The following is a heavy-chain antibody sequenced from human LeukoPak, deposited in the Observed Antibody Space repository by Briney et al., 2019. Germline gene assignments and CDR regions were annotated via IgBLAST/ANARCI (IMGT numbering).Heavy chain of an antibody. Sequence: SETLSLTCAVYGGSFSGYYWSWIRQPPGKGLEWIGEINHSGSTNYNPSLKSRVTISVDTSKNQFSLKLSSVTAADTAVYYCASKRRYRSSTSCYRGYFDYWGQGTLVTVSS. CDR1: GGSFSGYY. J-gene: IGHJ4*02. D-gene: IGHD2-2*02. V-gene: IGHV4-34*01. CDR3: ASKRRYRSSTSCYRGYFDY. CDR2: INHSGST.